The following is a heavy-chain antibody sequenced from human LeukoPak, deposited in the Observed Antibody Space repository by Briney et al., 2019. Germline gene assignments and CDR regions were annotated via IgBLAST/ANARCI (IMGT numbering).Heavy chain of an antibody. J-gene: IGHJ4*02. D-gene: IGHD1-26*01. Sequence: GGSLRLSCAASGFTFSSYSMNWLRQAPGKGLEWVSSISSSSDYIYNADSVKGRFTISRDNAKNSLFLQMNSLRAEDTAVYYCARAAGSYYSFPDYWGRGTLVTVSS. V-gene: IGHV3-21*01. CDR2: ISSSSDYI. CDR3: ARAAGSYYSFPDY. CDR1: GFTFSSYS.